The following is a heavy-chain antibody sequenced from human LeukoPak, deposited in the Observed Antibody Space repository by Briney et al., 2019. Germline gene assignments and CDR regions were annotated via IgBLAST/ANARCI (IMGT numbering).Heavy chain of an antibody. Sequence: PSETLSLTCAVYGGSFSGYYWSWIRQPPGKGPEWIGEINHSGSTNYNPPLKSRVTISVDTSKNQFSLKLSSVTAADTAVYYCARGRGTAGSWGQGTLVTVSS. CDR2: INHSGST. V-gene: IGHV4-34*01. CDR1: GGSFSGYY. J-gene: IGHJ4*02. CDR3: ARGRGTAGS. D-gene: IGHD6-13*01.